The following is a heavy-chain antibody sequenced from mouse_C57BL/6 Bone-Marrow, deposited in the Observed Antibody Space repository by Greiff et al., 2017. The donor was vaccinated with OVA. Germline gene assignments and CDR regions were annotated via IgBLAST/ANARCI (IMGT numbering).Heavy chain of an antibody. CDR1: GYTFTDYE. Sequence: VKLMESGAELVRPGASVTLSCKASGYTFTDYEMHWVKQTPVHGLEWIGAIDPETGGTAYNQKFKGKAILTADKSSSTAYMELRSLTSEDSAVYYCTRERYGSSHWYFDVWGTGTTVTVSS. V-gene: IGHV1-15*01. CDR3: TRERYGSSHWYFDV. J-gene: IGHJ1*03. CDR2: IDPETGGT. D-gene: IGHD1-1*01.